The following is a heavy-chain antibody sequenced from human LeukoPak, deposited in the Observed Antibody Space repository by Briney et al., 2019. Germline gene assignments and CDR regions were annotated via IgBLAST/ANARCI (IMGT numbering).Heavy chain of an antibody. V-gene: IGHV4-39*01. CDR2: IYYSGST. CDR1: GGSISSSSYY. D-gene: IGHD3-10*01. J-gene: IGHJ4*02. Sequence: PSETLSLTCTVSGGSISSSSYYWGWIRQPPGKGLEWIGSIYYSGSTYYNPSLKSRVTISVDTSKTQFSLKLSSVTAADTAVYYCARVYYGSGSFGFSVPNFDYWGQGTLVTVSS. CDR3: ARVYYGSGSFGFSVPNFDY.